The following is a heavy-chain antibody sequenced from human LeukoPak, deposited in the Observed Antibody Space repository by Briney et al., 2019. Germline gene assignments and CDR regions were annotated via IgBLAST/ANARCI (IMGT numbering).Heavy chain of an antibody. D-gene: IGHD4-11*01. V-gene: IGHV3-21*01. CDR2: ISSSSSYI. CDR1: GFTFSSYS. Sequence: PGGSLRLSCAASGFTFSSYSMNWVRQAPGKGLEWVSSISSSSSYIYYADSVKGRFTISRDNSKNTLYLQMNSLRAEDTAVYYCARAPSGQYYYGMDVWGQGTTVTVSS. J-gene: IGHJ6*02. CDR3: ARAPSGQYYYGMDV.